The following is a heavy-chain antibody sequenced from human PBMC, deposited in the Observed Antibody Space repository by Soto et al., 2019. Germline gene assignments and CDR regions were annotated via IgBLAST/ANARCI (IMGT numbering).Heavy chain of an antibody. CDR2: IYTSGST. D-gene: IGHD4-17*01. Sequence: QVQLQESGPGLVKPSETLSLTCTVSGGSISSYSLSWIRQPAGKGLEWIGRIYTSGSTNYNPSLKSRVTMSVDTSKNQFSLKLSSVTAADTAVYYCAGVMTTVTMTDAFDICGQGTMVTVSS. CDR1: GGSISSYS. V-gene: IGHV4-4*07. CDR3: AGVMTTVTMTDAFDI. J-gene: IGHJ3*02.